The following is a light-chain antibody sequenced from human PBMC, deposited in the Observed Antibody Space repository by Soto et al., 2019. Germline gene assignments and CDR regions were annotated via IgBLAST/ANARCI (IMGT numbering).Light chain of an antibody. CDR3: LLVFSGFRA. V-gene: IGLV7-46*01. Sequence: QAVVTQEPSLTVSPGGPVTPTCASSTEAVTSGHYPYWFQQKPGQAPRALIYDTDNKHSWTPARFSGSLLGGKAALTLSGAQPEDEADYYCLLVFSGFRAFGGGTKLTVL. CDR2: DTD. J-gene: IGLJ2*01. CDR1: TEAVTSGHY.